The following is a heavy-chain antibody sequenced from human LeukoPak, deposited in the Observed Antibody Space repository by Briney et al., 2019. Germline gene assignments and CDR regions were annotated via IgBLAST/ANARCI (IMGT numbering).Heavy chain of an antibody. J-gene: IGHJ4*02. CDR1: GGSISTYY. Sequence: SETLSLTCTVSGGSISTYYWNWIRQSPGKGLEWIGYMYYSGSTNYNPSLKSRVTISVDTSKNESSLKLSSVTAADTAVYYCARTPATTWTSHFDYWGQGTLVTVSS. V-gene: IGHV4-59*01. D-gene: IGHD4-17*01. CDR3: ARTPATTWTSHFDY. CDR2: MYYSGST.